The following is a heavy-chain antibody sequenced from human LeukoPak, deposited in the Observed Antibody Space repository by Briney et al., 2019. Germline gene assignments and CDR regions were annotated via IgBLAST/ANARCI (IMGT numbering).Heavy chain of an antibody. Sequence: GGSLRLSRAASGLIHSSNYMSWVRQAPGKGLEWVSSISSSSSYIYYADSVKGRFTISRDNAKNSLYLQMNSLRAEDTAVYYCARDLSGMDVWGQGTTVTVSS. CDR1: GLIHSSNY. J-gene: IGHJ6*02. V-gene: IGHV3-21*01. CDR3: ARDLSGMDV. CDR2: ISSSSSYI.